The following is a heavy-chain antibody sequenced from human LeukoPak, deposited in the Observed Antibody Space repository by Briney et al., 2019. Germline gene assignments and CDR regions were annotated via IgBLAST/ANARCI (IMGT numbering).Heavy chain of an antibody. D-gene: IGHD2-15*01. V-gene: IGHV1-69*13. CDR3: AIQYCSGGSCYSDYFDY. CDR2: IIPIFGTA. J-gene: IGHJ4*02. Sequence: ASVKVSCKASGYTFPSYFMHWVRQAPGQGLEWMGGIIPIFGTANYAQKFQGRVTITADESTSTAYMELSSLRSEDTAVYYCAIQYCSGGSCYSDYFDYWGQGTLVTVSS. CDR1: GYTFPSYF.